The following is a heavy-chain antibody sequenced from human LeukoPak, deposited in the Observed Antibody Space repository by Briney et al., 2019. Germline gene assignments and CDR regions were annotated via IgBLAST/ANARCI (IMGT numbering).Heavy chain of an antibody. V-gene: IGHV3-48*01. J-gene: IGHJ4*02. Sequence: GGSLRLSCAASGFTFSSCSMNWVRQAPGKGLEWVSYISSSSSTIYYADSVKGRFTISRDNAKNSLYLQMNSLRAEDTAVYYCAREGTYYDILTGPRTDFDYWGQGTLVTVSS. CDR1: GFTFSSCS. CDR2: ISSSSSTI. D-gene: IGHD3-9*01. CDR3: AREGTYYDILTGPRTDFDY.